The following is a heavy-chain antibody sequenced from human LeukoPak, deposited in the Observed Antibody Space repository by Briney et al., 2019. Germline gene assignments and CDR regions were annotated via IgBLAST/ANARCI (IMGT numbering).Heavy chain of an antibody. CDR2: IYYSGST. CDR1: GGSISSSSYY. Sequence: PSETLSLTCTVSGGSISSSSYYWGWIRQPPGKGLEWIGSIYYSGSTYYNPSLKSRVTISVDTSKNQFSLKLSSVTAADTAVYYCARRGGQQLPYFDYWGQGTLVTVSS. J-gene: IGHJ4*02. D-gene: IGHD6-13*01. V-gene: IGHV4-39*01. CDR3: ARRGGQQLPYFDY.